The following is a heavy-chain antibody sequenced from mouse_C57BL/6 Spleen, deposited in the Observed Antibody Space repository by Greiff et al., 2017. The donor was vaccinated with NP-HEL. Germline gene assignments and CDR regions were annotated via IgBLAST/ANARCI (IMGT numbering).Heavy chain of an antibody. D-gene: IGHD2-1*01. Sequence: QVQLQQPGAELVRPGTSVKLSCKASGYTFTSYWMHWVKQRPGQGLEWIGVIDPSDSYTNYNQKFKGKATLTVDTSSSTAYMQLSSLTSEDSAVYYCARLYGNPAWFAYWGQGTLVTVSA. V-gene: IGHV1-59*01. CDR3: ARLYGNPAWFAY. CDR1: GYTFTSYW. J-gene: IGHJ3*01. CDR2: IDPSDSYT.